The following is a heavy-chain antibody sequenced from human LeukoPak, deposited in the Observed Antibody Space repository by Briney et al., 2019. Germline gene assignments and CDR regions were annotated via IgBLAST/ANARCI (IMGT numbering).Heavy chain of an antibody. V-gene: IGHV3-30*02. CDR1: GFTFSSYG. D-gene: IGHD6-6*01. Sequence: PGGSLRLSCAASGFTFSSYGMHWVRQAPGKGLEWVAFIRYDGSNKYYADSVKGRFTISRDNSKNTLYLQMNSLRAEDTAVYYCAKDQVEYSSQRRVYHGYWGQGTLVTVSS. J-gene: IGHJ4*02. CDR2: IRYDGSNK. CDR3: AKDQVEYSSQRRVYHGY.